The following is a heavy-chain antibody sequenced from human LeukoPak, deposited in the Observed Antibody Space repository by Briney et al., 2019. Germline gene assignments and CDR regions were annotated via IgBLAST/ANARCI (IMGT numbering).Heavy chain of an antibody. V-gene: IGHV1-2*02. D-gene: IGHD6-13*01. CDR2: INPNSGGT. CDR3: ARQVRLGSRAIDY. CDR1: GYTFTGYY. J-gene: IGHJ4*02. Sequence: ASVRVSCKASGYTFTGYYMHWVRQAPGQGLEWMGWINPNSGGTNYAQKFQGRVTMTRNTSISTAYMELSSLRSEDTAVYYCARQVRLGSRAIDYWGQGTLVTVSS.